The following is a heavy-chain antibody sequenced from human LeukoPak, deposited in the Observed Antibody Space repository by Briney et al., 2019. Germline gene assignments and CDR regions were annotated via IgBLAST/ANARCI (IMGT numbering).Heavy chain of an antibody. V-gene: IGHV3-21*01. Sequence: TGGSLRLSCAASGFTFSNYNMNWVRLAPGKAMEWVSSITTSGTYIFYADSVKGRFTISRDNAKNSLYLQMDSLGPEDTAVYYCARDPYSGNYGNDYYYYMDVWGKGTTVTISS. CDR2: ITTSGTYI. D-gene: IGHD1-26*01. J-gene: IGHJ6*03. CDR3: ARDPYSGNYGNDYYYYMDV. CDR1: GFTFSNYN.